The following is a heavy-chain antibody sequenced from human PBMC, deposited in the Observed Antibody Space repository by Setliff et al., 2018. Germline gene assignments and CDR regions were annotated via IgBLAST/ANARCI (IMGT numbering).Heavy chain of an antibody. CDR2: FYYSGNT. CDR3: ARYDSSGYSENYYFDY. J-gene: IGHJ4*02. Sequence: PSETLSLTCTVSGGAIRSSDYHWGWIRQPPGKGLEWIGSFYYSGNTYYSPSLKSRVAMFVDTSKNQFSLMLYSVTAADTAIYYCARYDSSGYSENYYFDYWGQGTLVTVSS. V-gene: IGHV4-39*07. CDR1: GGAIRSSDYH. D-gene: IGHD3-22*01.